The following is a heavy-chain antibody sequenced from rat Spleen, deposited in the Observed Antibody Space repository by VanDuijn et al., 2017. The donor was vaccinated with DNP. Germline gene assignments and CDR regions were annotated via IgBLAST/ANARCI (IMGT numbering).Heavy chain of an antibody. Sequence: EVQLVESGGGLVQPGRSLKLSCVASGFTFSDYNMAWVRQAPKKGLEWVATISYDGTRTYYRASVKGRFTISRDYAKPTLYLQMDSLRSEDTATYYCATRRLTGSSGDAWGQGTSVTVSS. V-gene: IGHV5S10*01. J-gene: IGHJ4*01. CDR1: GFTFSDYN. CDR3: ATRRLTGSSGDA. CDR2: ISYDGTRT. D-gene: IGHD5-1*01.